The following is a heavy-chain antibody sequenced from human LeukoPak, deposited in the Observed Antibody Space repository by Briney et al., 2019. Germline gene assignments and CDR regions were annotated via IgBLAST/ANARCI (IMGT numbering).Heavy chain of an antibody. V-gene: IGHV3-23*01. J-gene: IGHJ1*01. Sequence: GGALRLSCAASGFTLSSYAMSWVREGPGEGLGWVSAISGSGGGTYYADSVKGRFTTSRDNSKNTLYLQMNSLRAEDTAVYYCAKDRNGGSYYVEYFQHWGQGTLVTVSS. CDR2: ISGSGGGT. D-gene: IGHD1-26*01. CDR1: GFTLSSYA. CDR3: AKDRNGGSYYVEYFQH.